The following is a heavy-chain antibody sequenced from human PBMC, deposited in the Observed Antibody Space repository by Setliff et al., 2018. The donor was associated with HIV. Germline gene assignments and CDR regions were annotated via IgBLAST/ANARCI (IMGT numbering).Heavy chain of an antibody. V-gene: IGHV1-2*02. CDR2: INPQNGDT. D-gene: IGHD5-12*01. J-gene: IGHJ5*02. CDR3: ARGGSGDHRVASWFDP. CDR1: GYTFTDYY. Sequence: ASVKVSCKASGYTFTDYYVHWVRQVPGQGLEWMGWINPQNGDTTYAQKFQGRVTVTRDTSISTAYVELSSLRSDDTAVYYCARGGSGDHRVASWFDPWGQGTLVTVSS.